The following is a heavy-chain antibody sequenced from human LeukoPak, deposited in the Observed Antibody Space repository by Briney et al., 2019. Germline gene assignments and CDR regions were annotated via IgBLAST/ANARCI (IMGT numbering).Heavy chain of an antibody. Sequence: GASVKVSCKASGYTFTSYDINWVRQATGQGLEWMGWMNPNSGNTGYAQKFQGRVTMTRNTSISTAYMELSSLRSEDTAVYYCARGVSGYPRGYYYYYYMDVWGKGTTVTISS. CDR3: ARGVSGYPRGYYYYYYMDV. CDR1: GYTFTSYD. CDR2: MNPNSGNT. D-gene: IGHD3-10*01. J-gene: IGHJ6*03. V-gene: IGHV1-8*01.